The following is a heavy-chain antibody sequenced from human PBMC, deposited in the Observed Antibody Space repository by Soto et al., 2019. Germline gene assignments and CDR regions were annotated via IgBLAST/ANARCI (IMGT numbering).Heavy chain of an antibody. J-gene: IGHJ5*01. V-gene: IGHV2-5*02. CDR1: GFSLSTIGGA. CDR3: AHAFRGSGCYTGDRFDS. D-gene: IGHD3-10*01. Sequence: QITLKESGPTLVKPTQTLTLTCSFSGFSLSTIGGAVGWIRQPPGKALEFLALVFWDDDKRYNPSLKSRLTITQDTSKNQVVLTMSNMDPVDTASYYCAHAFRGSGCYTGDRFDSWGQGTLVIVSS. CDR2: VFWDDDK.